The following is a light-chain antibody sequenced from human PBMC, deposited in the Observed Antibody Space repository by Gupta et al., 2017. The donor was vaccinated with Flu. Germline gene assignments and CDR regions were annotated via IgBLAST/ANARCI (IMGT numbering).Light chain of an antibody. CDR3: MQDLHPL. J-gene: IGKJ3*01. CDR2: LGS. V-gene: IGKV2-28*01. Sequence: DIVMTQSPLSLPVTPGEPASISCRSSQSLLHSNGYNYLDWYLQKPGQSPQLLIYLGSNRASGVPDRFSGSGAGTDFTLKSSRVEAEDVGVYYGMQDLHPLFGPGTKVDIK. CDR1: QSLLHSNGYNY.